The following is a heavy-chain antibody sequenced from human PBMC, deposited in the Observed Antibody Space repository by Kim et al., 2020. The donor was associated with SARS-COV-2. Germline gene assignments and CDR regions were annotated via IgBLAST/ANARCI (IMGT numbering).Heavy chain of an antibody. CDR1: GFTFSSYA. CDR3: AREGGQWYLDY. CDR2: ISYDGSNK. D-gene: IGHD6-19*01. Sequence: GGSLRLSCAASGFTFSSYAMHWVRQAPGKGLEWVAVISYDGSNKYYADSVKGRFTISRDNSKNTLYLQMNSLRAEDTAVYYCAREGGQWYLDYWGQGTLVTVSS. J-gene: IGHJ4*02. V-gene: IGHV3-30*04.